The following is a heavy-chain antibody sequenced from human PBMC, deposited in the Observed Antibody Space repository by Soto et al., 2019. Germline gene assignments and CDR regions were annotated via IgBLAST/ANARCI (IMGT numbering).Heavy chain of an antibody. V-gene: IGHV4-59*01. CDR3: ARVVLLRPYYYYMDV. J-gene: IGHJ6*03. CDR1: GGSISSYY. CDR2: IYYSGST. Sequence: SETLSLTCTVSGGSISSYYWSWIRQPPGKGLEWIGYIYYSGSTNYNPSLKSRVTISVDTSKNQFSLKLSSVTAADTAVYYCARVVLLRPYYYYMDVWGKGTTVTVSS. D-gene: IGHD3-22*01.